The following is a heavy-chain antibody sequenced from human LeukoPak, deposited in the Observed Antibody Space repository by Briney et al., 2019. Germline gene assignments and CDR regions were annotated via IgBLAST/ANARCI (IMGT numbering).Heavy chain of an antibody. CDR1: GASISSGDYY. D-gene: IGHD3-22*01. Sequence: SETLSLTCTVSGASISSGDYYWSWIRQPPGKGLECIGHIYYSGSTYYNPSLKSRVTISVDTSKNQFSLKLSSVTAADTAVYYCARGRGVPYYYDSSGYYPADYWGQGTLVTVSS. J-gene: IGHJ4*02. CDR3: ARGRGVPYYYDSSGYYPADY. V-gene: IGHV4-30-4*01. CDR2: IYYSGST.